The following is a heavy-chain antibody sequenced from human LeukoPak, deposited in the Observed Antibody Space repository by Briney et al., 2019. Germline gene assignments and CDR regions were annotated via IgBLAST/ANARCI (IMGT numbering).Heavy chain of an antibody. Sequence: SVKVSCKASGGTFSSYAISWVRQAPGQGLEWMGGIIPIFSTANYAQKFQGRVTITADKSTSTAYMELSSLRSEDTAVYYCARAPRGEYYFDYWGQGTLVTVSS. J-gene: IGHJ4*02. CDR2: IIPIFSTA. CDR3: ARAPRGEYYFDY. V-gene: IGHV1-69*06. D-gene: IGHD3-10*01. CDR1: GGTFSSYA.